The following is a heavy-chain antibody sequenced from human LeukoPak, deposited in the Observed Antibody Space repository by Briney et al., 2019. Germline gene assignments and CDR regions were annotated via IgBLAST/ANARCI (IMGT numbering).Heavy chain of an antibody. D-gene: IGHD3-22*01. CDR3: ARSAPDYYDSSGYYYVHYYYMDV. CDR2: INSDGSST. Sequence: GGSLRLSCAASGFTFSSYWMHWVRQAPGKGLVWVSRINSDGSSTSYADSVKGRFTISRDNAKNTLYLQMNSLRAEDTAVYYCARSAPDYYDSSGYYYVHYYYMDVWGKGTTVTVSS. V-gene: IGHV3-74*01. J-gene: IGHJ6*03. CDR1: GFTFSSYW.